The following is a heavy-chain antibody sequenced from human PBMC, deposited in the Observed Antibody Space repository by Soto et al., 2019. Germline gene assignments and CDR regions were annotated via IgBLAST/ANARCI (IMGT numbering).Heavy chain of an antibody. Sequence: SETLSLTCTVSGGSITNYYWSWIRQPPGKGLEWIGDVYSSGSTNYNPSLKSRVTLSIDTSKNQFSLRLTSVAAADTAVYYCARNRGYTSTWYHSFDYWGQGTLVTVSS. J-gene: IGHJ4*02. CDR2: VYSSGST. CDR3: ARNRGYTSTWYHSFDY. CDR1: GGSITNYY. D-gene: IGHD6-13*01. V-gene: IGHV4-59*01.